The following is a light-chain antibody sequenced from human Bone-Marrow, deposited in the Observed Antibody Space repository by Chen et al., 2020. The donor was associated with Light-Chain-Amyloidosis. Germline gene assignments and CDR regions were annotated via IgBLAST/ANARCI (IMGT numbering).Light chain of an antibody. CDR3: SSFTSSSSYV. Sequence: QSALTQPAPGSGSPGQAITIPCPGTSGDVGTYNYVSCYQQHPGKAPKVMIYAVSNRPSGVSNRFSGSKSGNTASLTISGLQAEDEADYYCSSFTSSSSYVFGPGTKVTVL. V-gene: IGLV2-14*01. J-gene: IGLJ1*01. CDR1: SGDVGTYNY. CDR2: AVS.